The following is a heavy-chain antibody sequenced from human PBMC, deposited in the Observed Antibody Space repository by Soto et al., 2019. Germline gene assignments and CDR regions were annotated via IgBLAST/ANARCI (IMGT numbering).Heavy chain of an antibody. J-gene: IGHJ4*02. CDR2: IIPILGIA. CDR3: AREEGYYYDSSGYYNY. CDR1: GGTFSSYT. V-gene: IGHV1-69*04. Sequence: ASVKVSCKAPGGTFSSYTISWVRQAPGQGLEWMGRIIPILGIANYAQKFQGRVTITADKSTSTAYMELSSLRSEDTAVYYCAREEGYYYDSSGYYNYWGQGTLVTVSS. D-gene: IGHD3-22*01.